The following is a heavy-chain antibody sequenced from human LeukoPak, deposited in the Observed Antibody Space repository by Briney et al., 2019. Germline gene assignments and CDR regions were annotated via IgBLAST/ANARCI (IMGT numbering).Heavy chain of an antibody. CDR1: GFTFSSYA. CDR3: ARDRTSPDFWSGYYTDFDY. V-gene: IGHV3-64*01. J-gene: IGHJ4*02. D-gene: IGHD3-3*01. CDR2: ISSNGGST. Sequence: GGSLRLSCAASGFTFSSYAMHWVRQAPGKGLEYVSAISSNGGSTYSANSVKGRFTISRDNSKNTLYLQMGSLRAEDMAVYYCARDRTSPDFWSGYYTDFDYWGQGTLVTVSS.